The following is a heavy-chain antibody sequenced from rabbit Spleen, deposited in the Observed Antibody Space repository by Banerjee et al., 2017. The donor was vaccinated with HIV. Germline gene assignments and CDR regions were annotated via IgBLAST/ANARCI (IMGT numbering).Heavy chain of an antibody. V-gene: IGHV1S7*01. J-gene: IGHJ4*01. Sequence: QLKETGGGLVQPGGSLTLSCKASGFAFTTYYMSWVRQAPGKGLEWIGYIDPVFGSTYYASWVNGRFTISSHNGQNTLYLQLNSLTAADTATYFCVRDTWYFKLWGPGTLVT. D-gene: IGHD3-1*01. CDR3: VRDTWYFKL. CDR1: GFAFTTYY. CDR2: IDPVFGST.